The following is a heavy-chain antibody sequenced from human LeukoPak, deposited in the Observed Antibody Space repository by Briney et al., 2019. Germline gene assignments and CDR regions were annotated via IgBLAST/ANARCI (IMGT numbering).Heavy chain of an antibody. CDR3: ARSEYDYSNYDGFGGSLDY. Sequence: GESLKISCKGSGYSFTSYWIGWVRQMPGKGLEWMGIIYPGDSDTRYSPSFQGQVTISADKSISTAYLQWSSLKASDTAMYYCARSEYDYSNYDGFGGSLDYWGQGALVTVSS. CDR1: GYSFTSYW. CDR2: IYPGDSDT. V-gene: IGHV5-51*01. D-gene: IGHD4-11*01. J-gene: IGHJ4*02.